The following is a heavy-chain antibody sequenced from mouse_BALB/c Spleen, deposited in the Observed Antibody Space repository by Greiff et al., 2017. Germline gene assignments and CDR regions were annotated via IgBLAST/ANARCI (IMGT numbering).Heavy chain of an antibody. CDR2: ISSGGSYT. CDR3: ARDYRYAYAMDY. CDR1: GFTFSSYA. J-gene: IGHJ4*01. D-gene: IGHD2-14*01. Sequence: EVQGVESGGGLVKPGGSLKLSCAASGFTFSSYAMSWVRQSPEKRLEWVAEISSGGSYTYYPDTVTGRFTISRDNAKYTLYLEMSSLRSEDTAMYYCARDYRYAYAMDYWGQGTSVTVSS. V-gene: IGHV5-9-4*01.